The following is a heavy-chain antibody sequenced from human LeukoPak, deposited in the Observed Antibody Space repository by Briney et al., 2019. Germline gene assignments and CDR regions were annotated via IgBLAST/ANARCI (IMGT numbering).Heavy chain of an antibody. CDR1: GGSISSNY. CDR3: AREELELRRGLYYFDY. Sequence: SETLSLTCTVSGGSISSNYANWIRHPPAPGPERIGYIYYSESSNYTPYLTCRVTISVNTSKKQFSLKLSSVTAADTAVYYCAREELELRRGLYYFDYWGQGTLVTVSS. V-gene: IGHV4-59*01. CDR2: IYYSESS. J-gene: IGHJ4*02. D-gene: IGHD1-7*01.